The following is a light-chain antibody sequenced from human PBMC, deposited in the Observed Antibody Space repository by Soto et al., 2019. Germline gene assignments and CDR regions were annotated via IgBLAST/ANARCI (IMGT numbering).Light chain of an antibody. J-gene: IGKJ2*01. CDR3: QQYNNWPNT. CDR1: QSVSSN. Sequence: EIVMTQSPATLSVSPGERATLSCRASQSVSSNLAWYQQKPGQAPRLLIYGASTRATGIPARFSGSGSGTEFTLTISSLQSEDFAFYYCQQYNNWPNTVGQGTKLEIK. CDR2: GAS. V-gene: IGKV3-15*01.